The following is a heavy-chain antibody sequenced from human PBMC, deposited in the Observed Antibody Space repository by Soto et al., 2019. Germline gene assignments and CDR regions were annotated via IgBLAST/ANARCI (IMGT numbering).Heavy chain of an antibody. CDR3: ARQGGYNRAEIDC. Sequence: PSETLSLTCTVSGGSISGSNFYWVWIRQPPGKGLEWIGSIFHSGRTSYNKSLKSRVTISVDTAKKQFSLKLTSVTAADTAVYYCARQGGYNRAEIDCWGQGTLVTVSS. J-gene: IGHJ4*02. CDR2: IFHSGRT. V-gene: IGHV4-39*01. CDR1: GGSISGSNFY. D-gene: IGHD3-10*01.